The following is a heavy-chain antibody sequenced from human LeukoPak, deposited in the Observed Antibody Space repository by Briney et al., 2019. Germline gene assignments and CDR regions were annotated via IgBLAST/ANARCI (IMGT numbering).Heavy chain of an antibody. V-gene: IGHV1-69*05. CDR2: IIPIFGTA. J-gene: IGHJ4*02. CDR3: ARGIAARRTLYYFDY. D-gene: IGHD6-6*01. Sequence: ASVTVSCKDSGGTFSSYAMSWVGQAPGQGMEWMGGIIPIFGTAKYAQKFQGRVTITTDESTSTAYMELSSLRSEDTAVYYYARGIAARRTLYYFDYWGQGTLVTVSS. CDR1: GGTFSSYA.